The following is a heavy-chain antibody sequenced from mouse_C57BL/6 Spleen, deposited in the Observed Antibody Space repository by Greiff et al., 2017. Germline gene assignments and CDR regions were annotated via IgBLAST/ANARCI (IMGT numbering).Heavy chain of an antibody. CDR1: GFTFSSYA. J-gene: IGHJ4*01. CDR3: TRDSPLLYAMDY. CDR2: ISSGGDYI. V-gene: IGHV5-9-1*02. Sequence: EVKLMESGEGLVKPGGSLKLSCAASGFTFSSYAMSWVRQTPEKRLEWVAYISSGGDYIYYADTVKGRFTISRDNARNTLYLQMSSLKSEDTAMYYCTRDSPLLYAMDYWGQGTSVTVSS.